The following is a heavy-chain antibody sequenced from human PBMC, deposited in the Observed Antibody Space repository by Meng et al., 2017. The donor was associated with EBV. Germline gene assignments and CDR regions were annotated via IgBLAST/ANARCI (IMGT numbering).Heavy chain of an antibody. CDR1: GYSFSSYD. D-gene: IGHD2-15*01. J-gene: IGHJ5*02. V-gene: IGHV1-8*01. CDR2: MNPNSGNT. CDR3: ARGRGVYCSGGSCYPGWFDP. Sequence: QVRCAQCGAEEQKPGVSVKGSIKASGYSFSSYDINWVRQATGQGLGWMGWMNPNSGNTGYAQKFQGRVTMTRNTSISTAYMELSSLRSEDTAVYYCARGRGVYCSGGSCYPGWFDPWGQGTLVTVSS.